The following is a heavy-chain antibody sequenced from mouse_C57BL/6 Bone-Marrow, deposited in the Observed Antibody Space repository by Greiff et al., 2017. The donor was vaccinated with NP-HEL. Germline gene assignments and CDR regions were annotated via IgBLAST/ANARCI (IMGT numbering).Heavy chain of an antibody. CDR1: GYTFTGYS. CDR3: ASRFITTVVGHFDY. CDR2: IIPGSGNT. Sequence: QVHVKQSGAELMKPGASVKLSCKATGYTFTGYSIEWVKQRPGHGLEWIGEIIPGSGNTNYKENVKGKSTFTADTSTNTAYMQLSSLTTEDSAIYYCASRFITTVVGHFDYWGQGTTLTVSS. V-gene: IGHV1-9*01. J-gene: IGHJ2*01. D-gene: IGHD1-1*01.